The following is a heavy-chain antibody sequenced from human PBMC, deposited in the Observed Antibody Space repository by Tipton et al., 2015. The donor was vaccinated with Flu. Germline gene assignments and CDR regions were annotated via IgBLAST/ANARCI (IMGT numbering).Heavy chain of an antibody. CDR2: VYYSGST. CDR1: GGSLSRSSYY. V-gene: IGHV4-39*01. Sequence: PGLVKPSETLSLTCTVSGGSLSRSSYYWGWIRQPPGKGLEWVGSVYYSGSTYYNPSLKSRVTISVDTSKNQFSLTVSDVSAADTAIYYCARRDYSNYVSEPKNWFDPWGQGLRVTVSS. D-gene: IGHD4-11*01. CDR3: ARRDYSNYVSEPKNWFDP. J-gene: IGHJ5*02.